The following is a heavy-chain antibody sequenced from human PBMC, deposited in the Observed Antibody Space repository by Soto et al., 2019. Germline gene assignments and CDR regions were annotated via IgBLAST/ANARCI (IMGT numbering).Heavy chain of an antibody. D-gene: IGHD6-19*01. CDR1: GYTFTSYG. J-gene: IGHJ3*02. CDR2: ISAYNGNT. V-gene: IGHV1-18*04. Sequence: GASVKVSCKASGYTFTSYGISWVRQAPGQGLEWMGWISAYNGNTNYAQKLQGRVTMTTDTSTSTAYMELRSLRSDDTAVYYCARNTPPRRYSSGLSAFDIWGQGTMVTVSS. CDR3: ARNTPPRRYSSGLSAFDI.